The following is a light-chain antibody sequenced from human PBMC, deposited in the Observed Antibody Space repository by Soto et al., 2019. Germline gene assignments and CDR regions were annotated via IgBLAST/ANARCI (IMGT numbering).Light chain of an antibody. CDR3: CSYAGTSTCV. Sequence: QSVLTQPRSVSGSPGQSVTISCTGTGSDVGDYNYVSWYRQHPGKAPKLMIYDVSQRPSGVPDRFSGSKSGNTASLTISGLQAEDEADYYCCSYAGTSTCVFGTGTKVTVL. J-gene: IGLJ1*01. CDR1: GSDVGDYNY. CDR2: DVS. V-gene: IGLV2-11*01.